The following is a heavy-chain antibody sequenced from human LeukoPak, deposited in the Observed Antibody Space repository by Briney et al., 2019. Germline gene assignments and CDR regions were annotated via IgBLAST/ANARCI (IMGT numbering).Heavy chain of an antibody. D-gene: IGHD1-26*01. CDR3: ARELGQGSVDV. Sequence: SETLSLTCTVSGGSISSYYWSWIRQPPGEGLEWIGYIYYSGSTNYNPSLKSRVTISVDTSKNQFSLKLSSVTAADTAVYYCARELGQGSVDVWGQGTTVTVSS. J-gene: IGHJ6*02. CDR1: GGSISSYY. V-gene: IGHV4-59*08. CDR2: IYYSGST.